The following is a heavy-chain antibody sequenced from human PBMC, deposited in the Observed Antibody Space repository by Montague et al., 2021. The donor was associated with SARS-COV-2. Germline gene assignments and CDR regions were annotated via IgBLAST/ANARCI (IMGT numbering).Heavy chain of an antibody. CDR3: ARGRAARSITIFGVVNPAIRYYYYMDV. Sequence: SETLSLTCAVYGGSFSGYYWSWIRQPPGKGPEWIGEINDSGSTYYNPSLKSRVTISVDTSKNQFSLKPSSVTAADMAVYYCARGRAARSITIFGVVNPAIRYYYYMDVWGKGTTVTVSS. V-gene: IGHV4-34*01. CDR2: INDSGST. J-gene: IGHJ6*03. CDR1: GGSFSGYY. D-gene: IGHD3-3*01.